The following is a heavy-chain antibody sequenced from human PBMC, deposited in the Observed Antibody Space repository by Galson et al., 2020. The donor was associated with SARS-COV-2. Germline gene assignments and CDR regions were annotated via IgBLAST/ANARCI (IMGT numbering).Heavy chain of an antibody. CDR1: GGTFSHLA. D-gene: IGHD5-12*01. CDR2: IITNFGTG. J-gene: IGHJ3*02. Sequence: SVKVSCKASGGTFSHLAIMWVRQAPGHGLEWMGGIITNFGTGDYAQKFQGRVTMTTDDSTSTAYMELSSLTSEDTAVYYCAREDDYSLSGNDPFDIWGQGTMVTVSS. CDR3: AREDDYSLSGNDPFDI. V-gene: IGHV1-69*05.